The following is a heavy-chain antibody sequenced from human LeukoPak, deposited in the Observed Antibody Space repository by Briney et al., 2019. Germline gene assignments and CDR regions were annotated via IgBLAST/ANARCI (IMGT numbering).Heavy chain of an antibody. CDR2: ISAYNGNT. D-gene: IGHD6-19*01. CDR3: ATGIKGIAVEVTLDY. J-gene: IGHJ4*02. V-gene: IGHV1-18*01. Sequence: GASVKVSCKASGYTFTSYGISWVRQAPGQGLEWMGWISAYNGNTNYAQKLQGRVTMTTDTSTSTAYMELRSLRSEDTAVYYCATGIKGIAVEVTLDYWGQGTLVTVSS. CDR1: GYTFTSYG.